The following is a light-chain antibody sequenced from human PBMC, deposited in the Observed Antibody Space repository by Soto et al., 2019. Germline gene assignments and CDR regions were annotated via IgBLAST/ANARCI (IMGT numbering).Light chain of an antibody. CDR1: QSIASW. Sequence: DIQMTQSPYPVSASVGDVFTVSCLASQSIASWLAWYQQRPGKAPRLLIYAASRLQRGVPSRFSGSESGTDFTLTISNLQPEDFATYYCLQSNSFPLTFGGGTKV. CDR3: LQSNSFPLT. J-gene: IGKJ4*01. CDR2: AAS. V-gene: IGKV1-12*01.